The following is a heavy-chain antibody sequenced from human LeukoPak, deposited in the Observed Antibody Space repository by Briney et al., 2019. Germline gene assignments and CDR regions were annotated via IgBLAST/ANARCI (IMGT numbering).Heavy chain of an antibody. D-gene: IGHD4-23*01. V-gene: IGHV1-3*01. CDR1: GYTFTSYA. J-gene: IGHJ1*01. CDR2: INAGNGNT. CDR3: ARVRGDYGGNFPFQH. Sequence: ASVKVSCKASGYTFTSYAMHWVRQAPGQRLEWMGWINAGNGNTKYSQKFQGRVTITRDTSASTAYMELSSLRSEDTAVYYCARVRGDYGGNFPFQHWGQGTLVTVSS.